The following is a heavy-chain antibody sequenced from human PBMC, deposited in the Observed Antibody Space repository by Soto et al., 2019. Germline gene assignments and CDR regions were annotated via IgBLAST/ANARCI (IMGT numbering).Heavy chain of an antibody. CDR2: VWNDGSSK. CDR1: EFSFNVFV. V-gene: IGHV3-33*01. D-gene: IGHD2-2*02. CDR3: ARGSSCYSTTCYNPAYFGP. Sequence: QVQLVESGGGVVQPGRSLRLSCAASEFSFNVFVMHWVRQAPGKGLEWVAVVWNDGSSKDYADSVKGRFTISRDNSKNMLYLQMNSRRADDTAIYYCARGSSCYSTTCYNPAYFGPWGQGTFVTVSS. J-gene: IGHJ5*02.